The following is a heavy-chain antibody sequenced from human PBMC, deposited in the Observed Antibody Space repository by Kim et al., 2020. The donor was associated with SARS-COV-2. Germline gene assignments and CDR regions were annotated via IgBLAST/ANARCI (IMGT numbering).Heavy chain of an antibody. CDR3: AIYSGYDPEDY. Sequence: TNYAQKFQGRVTMTRDTSISTAYMGLSRLRSDDTAVYYCAIYSGYDPEDYWGQGTLVTVSS. CDR2: T. V-gene: IGHV1-2*02. D-gene: IGHD5-12*01. J-gene: IGHJ4*02.